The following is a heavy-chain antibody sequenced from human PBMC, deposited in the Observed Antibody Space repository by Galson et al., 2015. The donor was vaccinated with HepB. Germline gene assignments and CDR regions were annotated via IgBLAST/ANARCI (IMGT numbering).Heavy chain of an antibody. J-gene: IGHJ4*02. CDR1: GFTFSSYS. CDR2: TSSSSSTI. CDR3: ARERTVVRGVIIYYFDY. D-gene: IGHD3-10*01. Sequence: SLRLSCAASGFTFSSYSMNWVRQAPGKGLEWVSYTSSSSSTIYYADSVKGRFTISRDNAKNSLYLQMNSLRDEDTAVYYCARERTVVRGVIIYYFDYWGQGTLVTVSS. V-gene: IGHV3-48*02.